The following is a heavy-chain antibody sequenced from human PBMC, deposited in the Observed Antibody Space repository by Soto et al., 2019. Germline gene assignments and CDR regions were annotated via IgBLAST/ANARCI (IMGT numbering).Heavy chain of an antibody. J-gene: IGHJ4*02. V-gene: IGHV1-3*01. CDR1: GYTFTSYA. CDR2: INAGNGNT. D-gene: IGHD5-18*01. Sequence: ASVKVSCKASGYTFTSYAMHWVRQAPGQRLEWMGWINAGNGNTKYSQKFQGRVTITRDTSASTAYMELSSLRSEDTAVYYCARGKHVDTAMVDYWGQGTLVTVSS. CDR3: ARGKHVDTAMVDY.